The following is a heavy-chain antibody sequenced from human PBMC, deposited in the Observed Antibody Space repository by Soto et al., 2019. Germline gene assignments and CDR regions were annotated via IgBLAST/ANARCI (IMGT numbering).Heavy chain of an antibody. D-gene: IGHD1-1*01. J-gene: IGHJ6*02. CDR3: ARDLWVEPELYYYGMDV. CDR2: TFYSGTT. Sequence: QVQLQESGPGLVRPSQTLSLTCTVPGASISSADYYWSWIRQTPGKVLYCIGHTFYSGTTYHNPSRKSRLTISGDTSTKHFSLRLTSVTAADPAVYYCARDLWVEPELYYYGMDVWGQGTTVTVSS. V-gene: IGHV4-30-4*01. CDR1: GASISSADYY.